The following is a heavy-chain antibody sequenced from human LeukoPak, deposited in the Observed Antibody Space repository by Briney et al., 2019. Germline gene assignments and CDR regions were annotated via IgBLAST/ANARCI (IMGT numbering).Heavy chain of an antibody. Sequence: GGSLRLSCSASGVTFSTYAMNWVRQAPGKGLEWVSGISGGGGTIDYTDSVKGRFTISRDNSKDTLYLQMNSLRAEDTAVYYSATGLRVRGVIGVFAFHGLDVWGQGTTVTVSS. J-gene: IGHJ6*02. CDR2: ISGGGGTI. CDR1: GVTFSTYA. V-gene: IGHV3-23*01. CDR3: ATGLRVRGVIGVFAFHGLDV. D-gene: IGHD3-10*01.